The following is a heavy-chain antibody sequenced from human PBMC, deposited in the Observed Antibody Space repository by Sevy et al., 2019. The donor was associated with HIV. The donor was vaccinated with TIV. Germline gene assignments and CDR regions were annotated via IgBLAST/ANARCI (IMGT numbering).Heavy chain of an antibody. J-gene: IGHJ6*02. Sequence: GGSLRLSCAASGFTFSSYSMNWVRRAPGKGLEWVSSISSSSSYIYYADSVKGRFTISRDNAKNSLYLQMNSLRAEDTAVYYCARDRILIHTINSGSYYRPYYYYGMDVWGQGTTVTVSS. CDR1: GFTFSSYS. D-gene: IGHD1-26*01. CDR2: ISSSSSYI. CDR3: ARDRILIHTINSGSYYRPYYYYGMDV. V-gene: IGHV3-21*01.